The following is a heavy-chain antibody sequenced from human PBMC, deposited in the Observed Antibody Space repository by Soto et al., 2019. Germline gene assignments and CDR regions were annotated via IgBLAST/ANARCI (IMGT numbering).Heavy chain of an antibody. V-gene: IGHV3-48*01. J-gene: IGHJ4*02. D-gene: IGHD3-16*01. CDR2: ITSGSTTI. CDR3: TRVGGGWKFDY. CDR1: GFTFSTHS. Sequence: EVQLVESGGGLVQPGGSLRVSCAASGFTFSTHSMSWVRQAPGKGLEWVSYITSGSTTIHYADSVKGRFTISRDNAKNSLYLQMNSLRAEDTAVYYCTRVGGGWKFDYWGQGTLVTVSS.